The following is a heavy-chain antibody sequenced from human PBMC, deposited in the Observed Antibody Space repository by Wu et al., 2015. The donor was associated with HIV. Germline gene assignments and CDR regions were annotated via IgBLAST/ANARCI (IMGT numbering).Heavy chain of an antibody. Sequence: QVQLVQSGPEIKRPRTSVKVSCRSRQYTFSDYYIHWVRQAPGQGLEWMGRIVPLFDAPNYAQRFHDRLAITADGSTPTAYMELRNLRSEDTAVYFCTRSSFAGSSDTWYSFDKWGQGTLVTVSS. J-gene: IGHJ4*02. D-gene: IGHD6-13*01. CDR1: QYTFSDYY. CDR2: IVPLFDAP. V-gene: IGHV1-69*18. CDR3: TRSSFAGSSDTWYSFDK.